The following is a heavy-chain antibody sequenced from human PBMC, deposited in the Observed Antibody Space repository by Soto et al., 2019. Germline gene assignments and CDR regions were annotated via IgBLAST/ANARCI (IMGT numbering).Heavy chain of an antibody. CDR3: ASRIAVAGTSAPLDY. V-gene: IGHV1-69*02. CDR2: IIPILGIA. J-gene: IGHJ4*02. D-gene: IGHD6-19*01. Sequence: QVQLVQSGAEVTKPGSSVKVSCKASGGTFSSYTISWVRQAPGQGLEWMGRIIPILGIANYAQKFQGRVTITADKSTSTAYMELSSLRSEDTAVYYCASRIAVAGTSAPLDYWGQGTLVTVSS. CDR1: GGTFSSYT.